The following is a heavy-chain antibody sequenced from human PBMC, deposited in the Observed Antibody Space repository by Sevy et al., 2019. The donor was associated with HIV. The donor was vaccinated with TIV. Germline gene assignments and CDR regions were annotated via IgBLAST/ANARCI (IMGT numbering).Heavy chain of an antibody. Sequence: GGSLRLSCAASGFTFSSYWMSWVRQAPGKGLEWVANIKQDGSEKYYVDSVKGRFTISRDNAKNSLYLQMNSLRAEDTAVYYCARDGAGGYDFWSGYATNWFDPRGQGTLVTVSS. CDR1: GFTFSSYW. V-gene: IGHV3-7*01. CDR3: ARDGAGGYDFWSGYATNWFDP. CDR2: IKQDGSEK. J-gene: IGHJ5*02. D-gene: IGHD3-3*01.